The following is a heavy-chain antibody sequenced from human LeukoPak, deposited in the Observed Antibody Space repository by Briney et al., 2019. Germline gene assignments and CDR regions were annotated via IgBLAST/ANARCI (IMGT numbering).Heavy chain of an antibody. J-gene: IGHJ3*02. D-gene: IGHD5-18*01. CDR3: AKALRGYSYGDAFDI. CDR1: GFTFDDYA. Sequence: PGGSLRLSCAASGFTFDDYAMHWVRQAPGKGLEWVSGISWNSGSIGYADSVKGRFTISRDNAKNSLYLQMNSLRAEDTAVYYCAKALRGYSYGDAFDIWGQGTMVTVSS. V-gene: IGHV3-9*01. CDR2: ISWNSGSI.